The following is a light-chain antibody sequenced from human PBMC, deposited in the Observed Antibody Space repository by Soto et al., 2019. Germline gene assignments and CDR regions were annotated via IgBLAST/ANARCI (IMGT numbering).Light chain of an antibody. Sequence: EIVVTGSPGTVSLSQRERSTLSCRASQSISDNYLAGYQQGPGQAPRLLILGASTRATGIPDRFSGSASGTDFTLTISRLEPEDFAVYSCQKYGSSPVPLGLGTKVDSK. CDR1: QSISDNY. CDR2: GAS. V-gene: IGKV3-20*01. CDR3: QKYGSSPVP. J-gene: IGKJ1*01.